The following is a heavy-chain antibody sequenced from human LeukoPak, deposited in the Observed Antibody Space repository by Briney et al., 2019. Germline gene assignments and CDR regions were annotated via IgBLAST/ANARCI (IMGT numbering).Heavy chain of an antibody. Sequence: SETLSLTCAVYGGSFSGYCWSWIRQPPGKGLEWIGEINHSGSTNHNPSLKSRVTISVDTSKNQFSLKLSSVTAADTAVYYCAGEWYNWNGFDYWGQGTLVTVSS. CDR1: GGSFSGYC. D-gene: IGHD1-1*01. CDR2: INHSGST. V-gene: IGHV4-34*01. CDR3: AGEWYNWNGFDY. J-gene: IGHJ4*02.